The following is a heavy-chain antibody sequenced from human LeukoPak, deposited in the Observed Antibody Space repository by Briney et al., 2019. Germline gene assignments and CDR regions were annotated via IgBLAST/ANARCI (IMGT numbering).Heavy chain of an antibody. CDR1: GFTFSSYS. CDR2: ISSSSSTI. J-gene: IGHJ4*02. Sequence: GGSLRLSCAASGFTFSSYSMNWVRQAPGKGLEWVSYISSSSSTIYYADSVKGRFTISRDNAKNSLYLQMSSLRAEDTAVYYCARSGSYAGFDYWGQGTLVTVSS. CDR3: ARSGSYAGFDY. V-gene: IGHV3-48*01. D-gene: IGHD1-26*01.